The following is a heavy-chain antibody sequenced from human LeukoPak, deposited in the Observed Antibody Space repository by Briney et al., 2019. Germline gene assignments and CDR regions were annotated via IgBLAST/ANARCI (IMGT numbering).Heavy chain of an antibody. V-gene: IGHV3-23*01. CDR2: ISGSGGST. J-gene: IGHJ4*02. Sequence: PRGSLTLSCAASGFTFSSYAMSWVRQAPGKVMEWVSAISGSGGSTYYADSVKGRFTISRDNSKNTLYLQMNSLRAEDTAVYYCAKDSSSPQNIAAGVDYWGQGTLVTVSS. CDR1: GFTFSSYA. D-gene: IGHD6-13*01. CDR3: AKDSSSPQNIAAGVDY.